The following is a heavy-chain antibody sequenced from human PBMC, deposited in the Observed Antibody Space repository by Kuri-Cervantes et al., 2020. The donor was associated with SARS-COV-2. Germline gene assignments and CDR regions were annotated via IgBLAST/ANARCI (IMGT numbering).Heavy chain of an antibody. V-gene: IGHV1-3*01. Sequence: ASVKVSCKASGYTFTSYYMHWVRQAPGQGLEWMGWINAGNGNTKYSQKFQGRVTITRDTSASTAYMELSSLRSEDTAVYYCARDTGMTTVPKDYYYGMDVWGQGTTVTVSS. CDR3: ARDTGMTTVPKDYYYGMDV. CDR2: INAGNGNT. CDR1: GYTFTSYY. J-gene: IGHJ6*02. D-gene: IGHD4-17*01.